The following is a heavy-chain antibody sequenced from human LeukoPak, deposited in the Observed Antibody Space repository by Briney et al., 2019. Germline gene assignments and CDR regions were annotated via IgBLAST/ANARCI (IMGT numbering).Heavy chain of an antibody. J-gene: IGHJ5*01. Sequence: GGSLRLSCLVSGVSLSSYGMHWVRQAPGKGLEWLAWLPYDGSYNLTAASLRGRFAISKDISTNTLYLDMDSLTAEDTAVYYCAAAGRGVAHWIDSWGQGTLVTVSS. V-gene: IGHV3-30*02. D-gene: IGHD2-15*01. CDR2: LPYDGSYN. CDR3: AAAGRGVAHWIDS. CDR1: GVSLSSYG.